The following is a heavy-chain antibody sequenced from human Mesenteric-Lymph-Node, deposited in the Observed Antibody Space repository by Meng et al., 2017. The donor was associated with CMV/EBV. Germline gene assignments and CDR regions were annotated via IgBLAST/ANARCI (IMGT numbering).Heavy chain of an antibody. CDR1: SDSITTTNW. V-gene: IGHV4-4*02. Sequence: SETLSLTCAVSSDSITTTNWWGWVRQPPGKGLEWIGEVYLSGSTNYNPSLKSRVTISVDKSKDQSSLKLSSVSAADTAVYFCARDSPMSITPPANDAFDIWGQGTMVTVSS. J-gene: IGHJ3*02. CDR2: VYLSGST. D-gene: IGHD1-14*01. CDR3: ARDSPMSITPPANDAFDI.